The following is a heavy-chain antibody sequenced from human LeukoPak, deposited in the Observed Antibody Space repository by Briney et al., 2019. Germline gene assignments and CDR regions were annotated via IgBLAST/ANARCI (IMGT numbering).Heavy chain of an antibody. Sequence: GASVKVSCEASGYTFSSYGISWVRQASGQGLGWMGWITPYNGNTNYAQNFHGRVTMTTDTSTSTAYMELRSLRSDDTAVYYCARSLDAGNPPESGYWGQGTLVTVSS. CDR1: GYTFSSYG. CDR3: ARSLDAGNPPESGY. J-gene: IGHJ4*02. V-gene: IGHV1-18*01. D-gene: IGHD4-23*01. CDR2: ITPYNGNT.